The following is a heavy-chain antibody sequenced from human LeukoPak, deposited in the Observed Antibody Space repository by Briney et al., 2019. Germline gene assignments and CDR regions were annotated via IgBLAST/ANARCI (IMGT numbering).Heavy chain of an antibody. J-gene: IGHJ4*02. CDR1: GFTFSDYY. CDR3: ARHNRGGYSYGSVDY. Sequence: PGGSLRLSCAASGFTFSDYYMSWLRQAPGKGLEWVSYISSSGSTIYYADSVKGRFTISRDNAKNSLYLQMNSLRAEDTAVYYCARHNRGGYSYGSVDYWGQGTLVTVSS. D-gene: IGHD5-18*01. V-gene: IGHV3-11*04. CDR2: ISSSGSTI.